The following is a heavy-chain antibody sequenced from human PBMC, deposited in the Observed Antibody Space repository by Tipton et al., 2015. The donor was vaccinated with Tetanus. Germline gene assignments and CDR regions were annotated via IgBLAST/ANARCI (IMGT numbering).Heavy chain of an antibody. J-gene: IGHJ4*02. CDR3: ARGGIAAAGGGLDY. CDR2: IYYSGST. V-gene: IGHV4-61*01. Sequence: TLSLTCTVSGGSVSSESYYWAWIRQTPGKGLEWIGYIYYSGSTNYNPSLKSRVTISVDTSKNQFSLKLSSVTAADTAVYYCARGGIAAAGGGLDYWGQGTLVTVSS. D-gene: IGHD6-13*01. CDR1: GGSVSSESYY.